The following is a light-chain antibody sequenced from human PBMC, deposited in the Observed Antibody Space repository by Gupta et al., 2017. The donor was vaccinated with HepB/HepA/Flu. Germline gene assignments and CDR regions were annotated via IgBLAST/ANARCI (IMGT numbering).Light chain of an antibody. J-gene: IGKJ1*01. V-gene: IGKV2-24*01. CDR1: QSLIRNIASSY. CDR3: KQGTHLPRT. CDR2: KVS. Sequence: DIVLTQTPLSSPVTLGQPASLSCRSSQSLIRNIASSYLGWHQQRPGQPPRLLIYKVSNRVSGIPDRFSGSGAGTDFTLKISRVEAEDVGVYYCKQGTHLPRTFGQGTKVEIK.